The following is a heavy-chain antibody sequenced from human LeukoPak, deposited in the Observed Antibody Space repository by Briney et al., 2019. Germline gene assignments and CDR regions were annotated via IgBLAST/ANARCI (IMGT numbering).Heavy chain of an antibody. D-gene: IGHD3-22*01. J-gene: IGHJ3*02. CDR2: ISAYNGNT. Sequence: ASVKVSCKASGYTFTSYGINWVRQAPGQGLEWMGWISAYNGNTNYAEKLQGRVTMTRDKSQSTVYMELRSLTYEDTDLYYCARGGDMRVVGAFDIWGQGTMVSVSS. CDR3: ARGGDMRVVGAFDI. V-gene: IGHV1-18*01. CDR1: GYTFTSYG.